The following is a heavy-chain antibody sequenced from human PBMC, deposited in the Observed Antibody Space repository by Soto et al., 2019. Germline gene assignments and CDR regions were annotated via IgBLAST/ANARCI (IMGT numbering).Heavy chain of an antibody. V-gene: IGHV4-59*01. CDR2: IYYSGST. J-gene: IGHJ6*02. Sequence: PSETLSLTCTVSGGSISSYYWSWIRQPPGKGLEWIGYIYYSGSTHYNPSLKSRVTISVDTSKNQFSLKLSSVTAADTAVYYCARDSRLVIPNYYYYYGMDVWGQGTTVTVSS. CDR3: ARDSRLVIPNYYYYYGMDV. CDR1: GGSISSYY. D-gene: IGHD3-9*01.